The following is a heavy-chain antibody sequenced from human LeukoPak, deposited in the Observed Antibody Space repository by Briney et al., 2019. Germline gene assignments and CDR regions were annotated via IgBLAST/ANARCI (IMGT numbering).Heavy chain of an antibody. J-gene: IGHJ6*02. V-gene: IGHV1-24*01. CDR3: ATGGIMVRGVIPMDYYYYGMDV. CDR1: GYTLTELS. Sequence: ASVKVSCKVSGYTLTELSMHWVRQAPGKGLEWMEGFDPEDGETIYAQKFQGRVTMTEDTSTDTAYMELSSLRSEDTAVYYCATGGIMVRGVIPMDYYYYGMDVWGQGTRSPSP. D-gene: IGHD3-10*01. CDR2: FDPEDGET.